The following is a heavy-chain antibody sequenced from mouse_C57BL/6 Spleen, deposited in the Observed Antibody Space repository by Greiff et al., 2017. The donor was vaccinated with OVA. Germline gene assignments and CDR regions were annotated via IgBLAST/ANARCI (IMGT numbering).Heavy chain of an antibody. J-gene: IGHJ1*03. Sequence: QVQLQQPGAELVKPGASVKMSCKASGYTFTSYWITWVKQRPGQGLEWIGDIYPGSGSTNYNEKFKSKATLTVDTSSSTAYMQLSSLTSEDSVVYYCARARPSLYYGSPFDVWGTGTTVTVSS. D-gene: IGHD1-1*01. CDR2: IYPGSGST. CDR1: GYTFTSYW. V-gene: IGHV1-55*01. CDR3: ARARPSLYYGSPFDV.